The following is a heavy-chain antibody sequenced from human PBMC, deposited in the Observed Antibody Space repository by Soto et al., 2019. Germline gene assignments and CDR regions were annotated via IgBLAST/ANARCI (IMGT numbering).Heavy chain of an antibody. CDR3: ARLRAGIIDY. D-gene: IGHD6-19*01. V-gene: IGHV4-39*01. CDR2: ISYSGST. CDR1: GGSISNGSYY. J-gene: IGHJ4*02. Sequence: SETLSLTCTVSGGSISNGSYYWAWIRQSPGKGLEWIGSISYSGSTYFNPSLRSRVAASVDTSTSQFSLRLRSLTAADTAVYYCARLRAGIIDYWGQGTLVTVSS.